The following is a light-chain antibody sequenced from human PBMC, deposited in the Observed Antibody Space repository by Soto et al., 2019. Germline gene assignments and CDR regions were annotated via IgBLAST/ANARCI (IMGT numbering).Light chain of an antibody. CDR1: QSISAY. CDR3: QQSYSTPFT. Sequence: DIQMTQSPSSLSASVGDRVTITCRTSQSISAYLNWYQQKPGKAPRLLIYTASSLQTGVPSRFRGSGSLTDFTLTINSLQPEDFATYYCQQSYSTPFTFGQGTKLEIK. V-gene: IGKV1-39*01. J-gene: IGKJ2*01. CDR2: TAS.